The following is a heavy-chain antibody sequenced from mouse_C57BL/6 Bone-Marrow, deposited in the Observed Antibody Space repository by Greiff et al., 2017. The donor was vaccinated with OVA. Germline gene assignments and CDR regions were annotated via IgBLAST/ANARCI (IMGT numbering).Heavy chain of an antibody. J-gene: IGHJ4*01. CDR2: IYPRRGNP. D-gene: IGHD2-2*01. V-gene: IGHV1-81*01. CDR1: GYTFTSYG. CDR3: AISVGYPHMDY. Sequence: LEESGAELARPGASVKLSCKASGYTFTSYGISWVKQRTGQGLEWIGEIYPRRGNPYYNEKFKGKATLTADKSSSTAYMALRILTSEDSAVYFCAISVGYPHMDYWGQGTSVTVSS.